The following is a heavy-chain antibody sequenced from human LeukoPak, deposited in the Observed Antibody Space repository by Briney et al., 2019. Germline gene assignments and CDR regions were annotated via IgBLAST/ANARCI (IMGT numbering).Heavy chain of an antibody. V-gene: IGHV1-18*01. J-gene: IGHJ4*02. CDR1: GYTFTNYG. CDR3: ARDLPAGMAARPPYQLDY. D-gene: IGHD6-6*01. CDR2: ISAYNGNT. Sequence: ASVKVSCKTSGYTFTNYGISWVRQAPGQGLEWMGWISAYNGNTNYAQKFQDRVTMTTDTSTSTVYMELRSLKSDDTAVYYCARDLPAGMAARPPYQLDYWGQGTRVTVSS.